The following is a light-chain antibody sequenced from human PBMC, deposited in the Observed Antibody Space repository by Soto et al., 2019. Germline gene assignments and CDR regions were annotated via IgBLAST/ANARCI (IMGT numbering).Light chain of an antibody. V-gene: IGKV3-15*01. CDR2: AAS. CDR1: QSVITN. CDR3: QQYNNWPST. J-gene: IGKJ1*01. Sequence: DILMTKSHATLSVSPGEGATLSCRASQSVITNLAWYQQKSGQAPRLLIYAASTRATDIPARFSGSGSGTEFTLTISNLQSEDFVVYYCQQYNNWPSTFGQGTKVAIK.